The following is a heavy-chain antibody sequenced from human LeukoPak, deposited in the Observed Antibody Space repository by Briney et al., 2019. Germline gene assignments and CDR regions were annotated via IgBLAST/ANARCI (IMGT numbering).Heavy chain of an antibody. CDR1: GYTFTSYG. V-gene: IGHV1-18*01. J-gene: IGHJ6*03. CDR3: AADPLYCSSSTCSGDYMDV. CDR2: ISAYNGNT. D-gene: IGHD2-2*01. Sequence: ASVKVSCKASGYTFTSYGISWVRQAPGQGLEWMGWISAYNGNTNYAQKFQERVTITRDMSTSTAYMELSSLRSEDTAVYYCAADPLYCSSSTCSGDYMDVWGKGTTVTVSS.